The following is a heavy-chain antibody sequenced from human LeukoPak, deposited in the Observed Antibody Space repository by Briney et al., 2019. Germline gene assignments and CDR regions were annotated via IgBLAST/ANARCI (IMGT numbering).Heavy chain of an antibody. CDR1: GFTFSTYG. J-gene: IGHJ4*02. V-gene: IGHV3-30*02. CDR3: AKTRGSGWFEGD. D-gene: IGHD6-19*01. Sequence: GGPLRLSCAASGFTFSTYGMHWVRQAPGKGLEWVAFIRYDGNDKYYADSVKGRFTISRDNSKNTLYLQMNSLRTEDTAVYYCAKTRGSGWFEGDWGQGTLVTVSS. CDR2: IRYDGNDK.